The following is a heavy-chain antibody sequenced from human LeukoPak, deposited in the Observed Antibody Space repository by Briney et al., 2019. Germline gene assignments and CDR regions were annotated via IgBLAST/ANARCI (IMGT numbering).Heavy chain of an antibody. CDR2: ISSSGSTI. V-gene: IGHV3-48*03. J-gene: IGHJ4*02. D-gene: IGHD3-10*01. CDR1: GYTFSSYE. Sequence: GGCLRLSCAASGYTFSSYEMTWVRQAPGKGLEWVSYISSSGSTIYYADSVKGRFTISRDNAKNSLYLRMNSLRAEDTAVYYCVRDLGDITMVRGDADYWGQGTLVTVSS. CDR3: VRDLGDITMVRGDADY.